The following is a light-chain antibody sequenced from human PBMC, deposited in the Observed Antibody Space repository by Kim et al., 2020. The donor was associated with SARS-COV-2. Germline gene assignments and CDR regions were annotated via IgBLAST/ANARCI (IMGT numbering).Light chain of an antibody. J-gene: IGKJ4*01. Sequence: SPGDRVTLSCRASQGVSDNLAWYQQKPGQAPRLLIYGASTRATGIPARFSGSGSGTEFTLDISSLQSEDLAVYYCQQYENWPPVTFGGGTKVDIK. CDR1: QGVSDN. V-gene: IGKV3-15*01. CDR3: QQYENWPPVT. CDR2: GAS.